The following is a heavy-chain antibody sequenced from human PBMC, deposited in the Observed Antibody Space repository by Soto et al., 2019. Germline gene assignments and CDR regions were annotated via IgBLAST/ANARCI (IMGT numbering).Heavy chain of an antibody. CDR1: GGSISSGDYY. Sequence: QVQLQESGPGLVKPSQTLSLTCTVSGGSISSGDYYWSWIRQPPGKGLEWIGYIYYSGSTYYNPSLKCRVTISVDTSKNQFSLKLSSVTAADTAVYYCARDVGYCSGGSCLNWFDPWGQGTLVTVSS. J-gene: IGHJ5*02. D-gene: IGHD2-15*01. CDR3: ARDVGYCSGGSCLNWFDP. CDR2: IYYSGST. V-gene: IGHV4-30-4*01.